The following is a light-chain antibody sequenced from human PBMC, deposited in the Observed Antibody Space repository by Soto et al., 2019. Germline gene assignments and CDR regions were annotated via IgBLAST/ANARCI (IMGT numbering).Light chain of an antibody. V-gene: IGKV3-20*01. CDR3: QHYGRLLWT. Sequence: EIVLTQSPGTLSLSPGERATLSCRASQTVSSSYLAWYQQKPGQAPRLLVNGVFSKATGIPDRFSGNGSGIDFTLNISRLQPEDLAVYYWQHYGRLLWTFGQGTKVEVK. CDR1: QTVSSSY. J-gene: IGKJ1*01. CDR2: GVF.